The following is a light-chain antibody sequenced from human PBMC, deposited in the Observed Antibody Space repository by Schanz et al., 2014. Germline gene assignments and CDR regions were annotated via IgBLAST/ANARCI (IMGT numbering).Light chain of an antibody. CDR2: DAS. CDR1: QSISSW. J-gene: IGKJ1*01. CDR3: QQYNNYWG. Sequence: DIQMTQSPSTLSASVGDRVTITCRASQSISSWLAWYQQKPGKAPKLLIYDASNLESGVPSRFSGSGSGTEFTLTISSLQPDDFATYYCQQYNNYWGFGQGTKVEIK. V-gene: IGKV1-5*01.